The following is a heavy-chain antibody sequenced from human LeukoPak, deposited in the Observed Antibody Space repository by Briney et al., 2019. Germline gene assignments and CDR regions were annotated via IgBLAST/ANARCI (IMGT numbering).Heavy chain of an antibody. CDR2: IKQDGSQK. D-gene: IGHD1-14*01. Sequence: GGSLRLSCAASAFTFSSYWMSWVRQAPGKGLQWVANIKQDGSQKYYVDSVKGRFIISRDNAMNSLYLQMDSLRSDDTAVYYCARLGPRQVYDYWGQGTLVTVSS. V-gene: IGHV3-7*05. CDR1: AFTFSSYW. J-gene: IGHJ4*02. CDR3: ARLGPRQVYDY.